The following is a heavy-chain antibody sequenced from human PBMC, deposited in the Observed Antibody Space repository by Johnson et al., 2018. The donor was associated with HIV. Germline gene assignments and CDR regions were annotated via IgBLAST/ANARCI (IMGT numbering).Heavy chain of an antibody. Sequence: GGLVQPGGSLRLSCAASGFTFSSYAMSWVRQAPGKGLEWVSAISGSGGSTYYADSLKGRFTISRDNSKNTLYMQMNSLRAEDTAVYYCAKGRIAAAGTGVDAFDIWGQGTMVTVSS. V-gene: IGHV3-23*01. CDR2: ISGSGGST. D-gene: IGHD6-13*01. CDR3: AKGRIAAAGTGVDAFDI. CDR1: GFTFSSYA. J-gene: IGHJ3*02.